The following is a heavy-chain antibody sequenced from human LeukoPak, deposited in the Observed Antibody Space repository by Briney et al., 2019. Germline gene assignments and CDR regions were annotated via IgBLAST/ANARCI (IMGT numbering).Heavy chain of an antibody. CDR1: GYTFTSYD. D-gene: IGHD4-17*01. J-gene: IGHJ4*02. V-gene: IGHV1-69*13. Sequence: SVKVSCKASGYTFTSYDINWVRQAPGQGLEWMGGIIPIFGTANYAQKFQGRVTITADESTSTAYMELSSLRSEDTAVYYCAKSYGDSLYYFDYWGQGTLVTVSS. CDR3: AKSYGDSLYYFDY. CDR2: IIPIFGTA.